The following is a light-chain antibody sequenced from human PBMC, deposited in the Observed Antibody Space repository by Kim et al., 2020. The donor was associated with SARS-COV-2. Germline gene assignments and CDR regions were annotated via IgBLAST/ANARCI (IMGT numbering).Light chain of an antibody. V-gene: IGLV1-44*01. Sequence: PGQRVTISCSGSSSNIGSNTVNWYQQLPGTAPKLLICSNNQRPSGVPDRFSGSQSGTSASLAISGLQSEDEAGYYCAAWDDSLNVVFGGGTQLTVL. J-gene: IGLJ3*02. CDR2: SNN. CDR3: AAWDDSLNVV. CDR1: SSNIGSNT.